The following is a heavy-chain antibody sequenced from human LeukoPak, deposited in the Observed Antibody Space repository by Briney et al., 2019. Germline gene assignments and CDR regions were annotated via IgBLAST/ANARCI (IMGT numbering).Heavy chain of an antibody. Sequence: GGSLRLSCAASGFTFSTYSMHWVRQAPGKGLEWVSSISTSSSYIYYADSVKGRFTISRDNAKNSLYLQMNSLRAEDTAVYYCAREVGATTRHWFDPWGQGTLVTVSS. J-gene: IGHJ5*02. V-gene: IGHV3-21*04. CDR3: AREVGATTRHWFDP. D-gene: IGHD1-26*01. CDR2: ISTSSSYI. CDR1: GFTFSTYS.